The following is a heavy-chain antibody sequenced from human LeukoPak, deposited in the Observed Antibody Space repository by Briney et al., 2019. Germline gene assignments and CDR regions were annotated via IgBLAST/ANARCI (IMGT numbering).Heavy chain of an antibody. CDR3: ARESLRFLESDV. D-gene: IGHD3-3*01. Sequence: PSETLSLTCTVSGGSISSYYWSWIRQPAGKGLEWIGRIYTSGSTNYNRSLTSRVTMSVDTSKNQFSLKLSSVTAADTAVYYRARESLRFLESDVWGKGTTVTVSS. CDR2: IYTSGST. CDR1: GGSISSYY. V-gene: IGHV4-4*07. J-gene: IGHJ6*04.